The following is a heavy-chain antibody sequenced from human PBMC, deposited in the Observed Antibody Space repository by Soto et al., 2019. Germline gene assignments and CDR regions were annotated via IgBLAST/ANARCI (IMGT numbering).Heavy chain of an antibody. J-gene: IGHJ4*02. V-gene: IGHV3-7*03. CDR2: IKQDGSEK. CDR3: ASSPHKDSRPDY. CDR1: GFTFSNYW. Sequence: GGSLRLSCAASGFTFSNYWMTWARQAPGKGLEWVANIKQDGSEKYYVDSVKGRFTISRDNAKNSLYLQMNSLRAEDTAVYYCASSPHKDSRPDYWGQGTLVTVSS. D-gene: IGHD3-22*01.